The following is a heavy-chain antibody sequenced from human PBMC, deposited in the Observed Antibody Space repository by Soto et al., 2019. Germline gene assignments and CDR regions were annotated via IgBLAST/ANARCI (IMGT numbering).Heavy chain of an antibody. J-gene: IGHJ4*02. V-gene: IGHV3-30-3*01. CDR2: ISYDGSNK. D-gene: IGHD1-26*01. CDR3: ARGSHLRWELPTYYFDY. Sequence: QVQLVESGGGVVQPGRSLRLSCAASGFTFSSYAMHWVRQAPGKGLEWVAVISYDGSNKYYADSVKGRFTISRDNSKNXXYLQMNSLRAEDTAVYYCARGSHLRWELPTYYFDYWGQGTLVTVSS. CDR1: GFTFSSYA.